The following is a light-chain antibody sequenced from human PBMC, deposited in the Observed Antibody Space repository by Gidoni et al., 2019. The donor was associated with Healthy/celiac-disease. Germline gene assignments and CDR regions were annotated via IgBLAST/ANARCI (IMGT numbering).Light chain of an antibody. V-gene: IGKV6-21*01. CDR2: YAS. CDR3: HQSSSLPYT. J-gene: IGKJ2*01. Sequence: EIVLTQSPDFQSVTPKEKVTITCRASQSIGIGSSLHWYQQKPDQSPKLLIKYASQSFSGVPSRFSGSGSGTDFTLTINSLEAEDAATYYCHQSSSLPYTFGQGTKLEIK. CDR1: QSIGIGSS.